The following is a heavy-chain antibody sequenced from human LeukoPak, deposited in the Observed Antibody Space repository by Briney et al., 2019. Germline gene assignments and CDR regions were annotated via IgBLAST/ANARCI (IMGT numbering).Heavy chain of an antibody. CDR3: APRGDIEHSYGYGKWFDP. V-gene: IGHV4-34*01. CDR2: INHSGST. D-gene: IGHD5-18*01. Sequence: SETLSLTCAVYGGSFSGYYWSWIRQPPGKGLEWIGEINHSGSTDYNASLKSRVTISVDTSKNQFSLRLSSVTAADTAVYYCAPRGDIEHSYGYGKWFDPWGQGTRVTVSS. CDR1: GGSFSGYY. J-gene: IGHJ5*02.